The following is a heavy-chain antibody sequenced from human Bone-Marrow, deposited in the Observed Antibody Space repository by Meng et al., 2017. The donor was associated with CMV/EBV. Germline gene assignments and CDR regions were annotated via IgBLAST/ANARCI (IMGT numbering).Heavy chain of an antibody. Sequence: GGSLRLSCAASGFTFSSYAMSWVRQAPGKGLEWVSAISGSGGSTYYADSVKGRFTISRDNSKNTLYLQMNSLRAEDTAVYYCAKAARGYDFWSGYYFDYWGQGTLVTVSS. CDR1: GFTFSSYA. V-gene: IGHV3-23*01. J-gene: IGHJ4*02. CDR2: ISGSGGST. D-gene: IGHD3-3*01. CDR3: AKAARGYDFWSGYYFDY.